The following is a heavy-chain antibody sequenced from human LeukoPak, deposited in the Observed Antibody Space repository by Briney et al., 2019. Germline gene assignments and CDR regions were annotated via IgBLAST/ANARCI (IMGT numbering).Heavy chain of an antibody. D-gene: IGHD2-15*01. CDR3: ARGVAANGRRLDP. J-gene: IGHJ5*02. Sequence: ASVKVSCKTSGYSFTDYYIHWVRQAPGQGFEWLGWISPKSGGTNYAQKFQDSVSLTRDTSIDTAYMELTSLRLDDTAIYYCARGVAANGRRLDPWGQGTLITVS. V-gene: IGHV1-2*02. CDR1: GYSFTDYY. CDR2: ISPKSGGT.